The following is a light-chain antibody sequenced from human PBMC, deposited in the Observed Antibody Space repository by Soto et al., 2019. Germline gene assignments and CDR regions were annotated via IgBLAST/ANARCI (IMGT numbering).Light chain of an antibody. CDR3: QQYHHWTIT. J-gene: IGKJ5*01. CDR1: QTVNNNY. CDR2: DAS. Sequence: VWPQSPDTLSLSPVSRATLYGSSSQTVNNNYVAWYQQKPGQAPRLLIFDASYRASGIPGRFSGSGSGTDFTLTISSLQSEDFAVYYCQQYHHWTITFGQGTRLDI. V-gene: IGKV3-20*01.